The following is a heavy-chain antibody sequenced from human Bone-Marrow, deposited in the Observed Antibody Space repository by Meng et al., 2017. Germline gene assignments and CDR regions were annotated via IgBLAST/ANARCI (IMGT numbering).Heavy chain of an antibody. J-gene: IGHJ6*02. CDR3: ARGAYCTSTSCYLGEDYYYYYGMDV. V-gene: IGHV3-15*01. Sequence: GGSLRLSCVASGGTFRNFWMTWVRQAPGKGLEWVGRIKSKVDGGTTDFAAPVKGRFTISRDDAQNTLYLQMNSLKTEDTAVYYCARGAYCTSTSCYLGEDYYYYYGMDVWGQGTTVTVSS. D-gene: IGHD2-2*01. CDR1: GGTFRNFW. CDR2: IKSKVDGGTT.